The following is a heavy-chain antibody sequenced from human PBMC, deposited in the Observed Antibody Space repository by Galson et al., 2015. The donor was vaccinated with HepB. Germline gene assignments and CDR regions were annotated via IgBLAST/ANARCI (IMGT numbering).Heavy chain of an antibody. CDR2: FDPEDGET. D-gene: IGHD5-18*01. V-gene: IGHV1-24*01. Sequence: SVKVSCKVSGYTLTELSMHWVRQAPGKGLEWMGGFDPEDGETIYAQKFQGRVTMTEDTSTDTAYMELSSLRSEDTAVYYCATDSEFAGPNTAMVHWGQGTLVTVSS. J-gene: IGHJ4*02. CDR1: GYTLTELS. CDR3: ATDSEFAGPNTAMVH.